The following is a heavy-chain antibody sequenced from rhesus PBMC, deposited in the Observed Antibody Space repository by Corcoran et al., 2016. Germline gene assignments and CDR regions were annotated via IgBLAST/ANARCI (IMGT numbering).Heavy chain of an antibody. J-gene: IGHJ4*01. Sequence: EVQLVESGGGLVQLGGSLRLSCVASGFTFSDYWMAWVRQPTGKGLEWVSSISRRRGSSTINLEPIKGRVNISRDNANNILDLQMNSLRAEDTAVYYCARHHLTTVAAAFDYWGRGVLVTASS. CDR3: ARHHLTTVAAAFDY. V-gene: IGHV3-110*01. D-gene: IGHD6-43*01. CDR1: GFTFSDYW. CDR2: ISRRRGSST.